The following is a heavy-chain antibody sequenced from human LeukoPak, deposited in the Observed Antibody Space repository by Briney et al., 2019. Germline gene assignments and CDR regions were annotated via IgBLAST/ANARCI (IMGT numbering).Heavy chain of an antibody. Sequence: GGSLRLSCAASGFTFSGYEMNWVRQAPGKGLEWVAVISYDGNNKFYADSVQGRFTISRDISKNTLYLQMNSLRPEDTAVYYCAKDNPAVFRRDGYNYGYFDYWGQGTLVTVSS. D-gene: IGHD5-24*01. CDR2: ISYDGNNK. CDR1: GFTFSGYE. J-gene: IGHJ4*02. CDR3: AKDNPAVFRRDGYNYGYFDY. V-gene: IGHV3-30*18.